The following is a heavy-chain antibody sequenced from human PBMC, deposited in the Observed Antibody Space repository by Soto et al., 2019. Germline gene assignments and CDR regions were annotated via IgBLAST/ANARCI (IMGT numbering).Heavy chain of an antibody. CDR2: LYWDEDE. J-gene: IGHJ4*02. Sequence: QITLNESGPTLVKPTQTLTLTCTFSGFSLSTRGVGVGWIRQPPGKALGWLALLYWDEDERYSPSLMSRLTINKDASKNQVFLTMTNMDPMDTATYYCAHRPRGFTYFFDFWGQGTLVTVSS. CDR1: GFSLSTRGVG. V-gene: IGHV2-5*02. CDR3: AHRPRGFTYFFDF.